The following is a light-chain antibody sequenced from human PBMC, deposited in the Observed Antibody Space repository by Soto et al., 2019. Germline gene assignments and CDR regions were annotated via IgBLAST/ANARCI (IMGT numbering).Light chain of an antibody. J-gene: IGKJ1*01. CDR1: QNINNG. CDR2: DAS. Sequence: RFTITCRASQNINNGIAWYQQKPGKAPKFLIYDASTFESGVPSRFSGSGFGTEFSLTISSLQPDDFGSYYCQHMRTFGQGTKVDIK. CDR3: QHMRT. V-gene: IGKV1-5*01.